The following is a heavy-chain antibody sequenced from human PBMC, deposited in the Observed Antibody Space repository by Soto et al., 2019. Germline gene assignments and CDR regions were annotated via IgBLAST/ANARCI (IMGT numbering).Heavy chain of an antibody. CDR2: MNPKSGKT. CDR1: GYTFISYD. D-gene: IGHD2-15*01. CDR3: SRTPGDY. J-gene: IGHJ4*02. V-gene: IGHV1-8*01. Sequence: QVQLVQSGAEVKKPGASVKVSCKASGYTFISYDINWVRQAPGQGLEWMGLMNPKSGKTGYAQKFQGRVSMTRDTSTSTAYMELNSLRPEDTATYYCSRTPGDYWGQGTLVTVSS.